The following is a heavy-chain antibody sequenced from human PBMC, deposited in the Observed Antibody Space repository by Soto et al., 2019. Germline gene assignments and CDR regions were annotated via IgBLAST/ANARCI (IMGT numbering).Heavy chain of an antibody. Sequence: SETLSLTCTVSGGSISSGDYYWSWIRQHPGKGLEWIGYIYYSGSTYYNPSLKSRVTISVDTSKNQFSLKLSSVTAADTAMYYCARQRYYYDSSGYYSADAFDIWGQGTMVTVSS. CDR3: ARQRYYYDSSGYYSADAFDI. D-gene: IGHD3-22*01. CDR1: GGSISSGDYY. CDR2: IYYSGST. J-gene: IGHJ3*02. V-gene: IGHV4-31*03.